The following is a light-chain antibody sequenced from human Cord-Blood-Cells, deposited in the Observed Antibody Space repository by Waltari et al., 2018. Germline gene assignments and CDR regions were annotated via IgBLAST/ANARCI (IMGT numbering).Light chain of an antibody. CDR1: QSVSSN. J-gene: IGKJ1*01. CDR2: GAS. Sequence: EIVMTQSPATLSVSPGERATLSCRASQSVSSNLAWYQQKPGQAPRLLIYGASTRATGIPARFSGSRSGTEFTLTISSLQSEDFAVYYCQQYNNWAWTFGQGTKVEIK. V-gene: IGKV3-15*01. CDR3: QQYNNWAWT.